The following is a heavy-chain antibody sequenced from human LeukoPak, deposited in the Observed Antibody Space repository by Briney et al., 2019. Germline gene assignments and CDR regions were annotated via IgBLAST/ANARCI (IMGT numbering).Heavy chain of an antibody. CDR2: IYPGDSDT. Sequence: GESLKISCKGSGYSFTSYWIDWVRQMPGKGLEWMGVIYPGDSDTKYSPSFQGQVTISADKSISTAYLQWSSLKASDTAMYYCARPFYSSGSYYFDYWGQGTLVTVSS. CDR1: GYSFTSYW. D-gene: IGHD3-10*01. V-gene: IGHV5-51*01. J-gene: IGHJ4*02. CDR3: ARPFYSSGSYYFDY.